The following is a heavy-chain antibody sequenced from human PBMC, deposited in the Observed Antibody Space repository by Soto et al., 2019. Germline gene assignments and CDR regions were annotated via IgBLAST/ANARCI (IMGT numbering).Heavy chain of an antibody. CDR3: ARASYFDHAFDI. J-gene: IGHJ3*02. Sequence: ASVKVSCKASGYTFISYGSSLLRHAPGQGLEWMGWISAYNGNTNYAQKLQGRVTMTTDTSTSTAYMELRSLRSDDTAVYYCARASYFDHAFDIWGQGTMVTVSS. CDR1: GYTFISYG. D-gene: IGHD3-9*01. CDR2: ISAYNGNT. V-gene: IGHV1-18*01.